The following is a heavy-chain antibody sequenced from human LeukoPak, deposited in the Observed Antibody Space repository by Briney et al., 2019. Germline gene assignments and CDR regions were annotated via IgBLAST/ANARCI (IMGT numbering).Heavy chain of an antibody. D-gene: IGHD6-13*01. Sequence: GGSLRLSCAASGFTFSDYYMSWIRQAPGKGLEWVSYISSSGSTIYYADSVKGRFTISRDNAKNSLYLQMNSLRAEDTAVYYCARTEGLIAAALWADGNFDYWGQGTLVTVSS. V-gene: IGHV3-11*01. CDR2: ISSSGSTI. J-gene: IGHJ4*02. CDR1: GFTFSDYY. CDR3: ARTEGLIAAALWADGNFDY.